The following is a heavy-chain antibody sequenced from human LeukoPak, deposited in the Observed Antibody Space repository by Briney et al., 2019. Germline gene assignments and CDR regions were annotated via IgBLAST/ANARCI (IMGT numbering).Heavy chain of an antibody. CDR3: ARDTDTESLDY. D-gene: IGHD5-18*01. CDR1: GGTSSSYA. V-gene: IGHV1-46*01. J-gene: IGHJ4*02. CDR2: INPSGGST. Sequence: ASVKVSCKASGGTSSSYAISWVRQAPGQGLEWMGIINPSGGSTSYAQKFQGRVTMTRDMSTSTVYMELSSLRSEDTAVYYCARDTDTESLDYWGQGTPVTVSS.